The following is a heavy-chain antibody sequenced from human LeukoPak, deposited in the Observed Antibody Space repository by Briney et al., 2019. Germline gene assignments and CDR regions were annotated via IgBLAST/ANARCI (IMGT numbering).Heavy chain of an antibody. V-gene: IGHV3-23*01. D-gene: IGHD3-10*01. J-gene: IGHJ3*02. CDR3: AKDLSQSVWFGELGAFDI. CDR2: ISGSGGST. CDR1: GFTFSSYA. Sequence: GGSLRLSCAASGFTFSSYAMSWVRQAPGKGLEWVSAISGSGGSTYYADSVKGRFTISRDNSKNTLYLQMNSLRAEDTAVYYCAKDLSQSVWFGELGAFDIWGQGTMVTVSS.